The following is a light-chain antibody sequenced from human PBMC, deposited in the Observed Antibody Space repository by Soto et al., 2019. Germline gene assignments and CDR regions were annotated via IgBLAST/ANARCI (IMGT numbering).Light chain of an antibody. CDR3: AAWDDSLNGRYV. CDR2: SNN. V-gene: IGLV1-44*01. CDR1: SSHIGSNT. J-gene: IGLJ1*01. Sequence: QSVLTQPPSASGTPGQRVIISCSGSSSHIGSNTVNWYQQPPGTAPKLLIYSNNQRPSGVPDRFSGSKSGTSASLAISGLQSEDEADYYCAAWDDSLNGRYVFGTGTRSPS.